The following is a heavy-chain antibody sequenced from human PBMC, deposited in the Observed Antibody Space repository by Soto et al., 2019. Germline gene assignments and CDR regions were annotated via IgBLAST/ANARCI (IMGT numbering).Heavy chain of an antibody. D-gene: IGHD2-2*01. Sequence: ASVNVCSKGPGETFTGYYIHWLREAPGQGLEWMGWINPQTGGTSYAQKFQGRVTLSRDTSINTAYLELSRLTFDDAAVYFCARERYQVISDGMDVWGQGTTVTVS. J-gene: IGHJ6*02. V-gene: IGHV1-2*02. CDR2: INPQTGGT. CDR3: ARERYQVISDGMDV. CDR1: GETFTGYY.